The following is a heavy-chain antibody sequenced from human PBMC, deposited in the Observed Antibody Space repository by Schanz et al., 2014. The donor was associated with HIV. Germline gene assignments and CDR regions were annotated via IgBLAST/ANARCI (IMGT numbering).Heavy chain of an antibody. CDR1: GFTFSNYG. CDR2: IWYDGSNK. D-gene: IGHD4-17*01. J-gene: IGHJ4*02. Sequence: QVQLVESGGGVVQPGRSLRLSCTASGFTFSNYGMHWVRQAPGKGLEWVAAIWYDGSNKFYADSVKGRFTISRDNSKNTLYLQMNNLRAEDTAVYGCARQGLRFRSWLDYWGQGTPVTVS. CDR3: ARQGLRFRSWLDY. V-gene: IGHV3-33*01.